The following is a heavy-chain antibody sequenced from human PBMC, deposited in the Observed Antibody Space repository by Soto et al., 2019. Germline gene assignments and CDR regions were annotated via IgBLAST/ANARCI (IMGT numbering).Heavy chain of an antibody. Sequence: QVQLQESGPGLVKPSDTLSLTCAVSGYSIRSSNWWGWIRQPPGKGLEWIGYLYYSGSTYYNPSLKSRVTMSVDTSRYQFSLLLRSVTAVDTAVYYCAAGGIVGATTADYWGQGTLVTVSS. CDR1: GYSIRSSNW. CDR2: LYYSGST. J-gene: IGHJ4*02. D-gene: IGHD1-26*01. CDR3: AAGGIVGATTADY. V-gene: IGHV4-28*01.